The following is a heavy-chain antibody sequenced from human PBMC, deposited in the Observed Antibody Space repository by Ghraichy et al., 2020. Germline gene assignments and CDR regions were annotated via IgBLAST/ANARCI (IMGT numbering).Heavy chain of an antibody. V-gene: IGHV3-33*01. J-gene: IGHJ1*01. D-gene: IGHD2-15*01. Sequence: GGSLRLSCVASGFTFSTDGMHWVRQAPGKGLEWVAVIWYDGSKKYYTKSVKGQFTISRDNSKNTLYLQMNSLRAEDTAVYYCARDMGHGSASSEYFQHWGQGTLVTVSS. CDR3: ARDMGHGSASSEYFQH. CDR2: IWYDGSKK. CDR1: GFTFSTDG.